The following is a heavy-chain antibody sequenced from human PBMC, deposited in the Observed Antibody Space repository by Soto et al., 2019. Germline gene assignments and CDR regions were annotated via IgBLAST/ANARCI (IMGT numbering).Heavy chain of an antibody. V-gene: IGHV3-23*01. Sequence: EVQLLESGGGLVQPGGSLRLSCAASGLTFSSYAMSWVRQAPGKGLEWVSAISGSGGSTYYADSVKGRFTSSRSNSTDTLYLNMNSLEAEDTAVNYCAKVPPDYDFWSGYYLGFDYWGQGTLVTVSS. CDR2: ISGSGGST. J-gene: IGHJ4*02. CDR3: AKVPPDYDFWSGYYLGFDY. CDR1: GLTFSSYA. D-gene: IGHD3-3*01.